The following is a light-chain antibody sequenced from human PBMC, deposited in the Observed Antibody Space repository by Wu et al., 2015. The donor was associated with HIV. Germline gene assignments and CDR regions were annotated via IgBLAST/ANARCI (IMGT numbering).Light chain of an antibody. CDR1: QGISNF. J-gene: IGKJ1*01. CDR3: QKYNTAPWT. V-gene: IGKV1-27*01. Sequence: DIQMTQSPSSLSASVGDRVTITCRASQGISNFLAWYQQKPGNVPKLLIFAASTLQSGVPPRFSGSGSGTDFTLTISSLQPEDVATYYCQKYNTAPWTFGQGTKVEMK. CDR2: AAS.